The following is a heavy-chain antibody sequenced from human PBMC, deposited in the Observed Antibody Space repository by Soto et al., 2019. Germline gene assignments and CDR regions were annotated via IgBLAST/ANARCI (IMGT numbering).Heavy chain of an antibody. V-gene: IGHV4-34*01. CDR2: INHSGST. D-gene: IGHD1-26*01. CDR3: ASFVGATSLYYYYGMDV. J-gene: IGHJ6*02. Sequence: SETLSLTCAVYGGSFSGYYWSWIRQPPGKGLEWIGEINHSGSTNYNPSLKSRVTISVDTSKSQFSLKLSSVTAADTAVYYCASFVGATSLYYYYGMDVWGQGTTVTVSS. CDR1: GGSFSGYY.